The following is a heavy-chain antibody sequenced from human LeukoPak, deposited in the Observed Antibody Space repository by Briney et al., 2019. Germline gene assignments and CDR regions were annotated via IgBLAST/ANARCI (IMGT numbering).Heavy chain of an antibody. V-gene: IGHV3-21*04. CDR3: TRVSYGDGGYFDS. CDR2: ISRRGNYT. CDR1: GFTFSSYY. D-gene: IGHD3-16*01. J-gene: IGHJ4*02. Sequence: PGGSLRLSCAASGFTFSSYYMNWVRQAPGKGLEWVASISRRGNYTYYADSVKGRFTISRDNAKNSLYLQMNSLRADDTAVYYCTRVSYGDGGYFDSWGQGTLVTVSS.